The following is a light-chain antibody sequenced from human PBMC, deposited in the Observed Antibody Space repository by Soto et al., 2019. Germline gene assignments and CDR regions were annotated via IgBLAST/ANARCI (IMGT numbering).Light chain of an antibody. Sequence: EVLMTQSPDTLYVSPGERVTLSCRASQTVSSSLAWYQQKPGQAPRLLIYEASNRATGISARFSGSGSGADFTLTISSLEPEDFALYYCQQHINWPLTFGGGTKVDIK. V-gene: IGKV3-11*01. CDR1: QTVSSS. J-gene: IGKJ4*01. CDR2: EAS. CDR3: QQHINWPLT.